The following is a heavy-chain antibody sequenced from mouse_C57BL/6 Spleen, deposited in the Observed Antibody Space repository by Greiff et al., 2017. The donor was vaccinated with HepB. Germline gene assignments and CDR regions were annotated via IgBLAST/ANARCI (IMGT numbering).Heavy chain of an antibody. J-gene: IGHJ2*01. CDR1: GYTFTSYW. CDR2: IHPNSGST. Sequence: VQLQQPGAELVKPGASVKLSCKASGYTFTSYWMHWVKQRPGQGLEWIGMIHPNSGSTNDNEKFKGKATLTVDKSSSTAYMQLSSLTSEDSAVYYCSRDSEDYFDYWGQGTTLTVSS. CDR3: SRDSEDYFDY. V-gene: IGHV1-64*01.